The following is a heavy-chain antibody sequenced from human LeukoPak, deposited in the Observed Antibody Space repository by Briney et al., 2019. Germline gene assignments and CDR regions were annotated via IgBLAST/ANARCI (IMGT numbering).Heavy chain of an antibody. CDR3: AKDQGYGIDY. Sequence: HAGRSLRLSCAASGFTFSSYGMHWVRQAPGKGLEWVAVISYDGSNKYYADSVKGRFTISRDNSKNTLYLQMNSLRAEDTAVYYCAKDQGYGIDYWGRGTLVTVSS. D-gene: IGHD5-12*01. CDR1: GFTFSSYG. J-gene: IGHJ4*02. V-gene: IGHV3-30*18. CDR2: ISYDGSNK.